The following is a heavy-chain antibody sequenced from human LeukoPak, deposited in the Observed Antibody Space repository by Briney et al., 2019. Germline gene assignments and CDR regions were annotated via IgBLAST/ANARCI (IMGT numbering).Heavy chain of an antibody. CDR2: IYYSGST. V-gene: IGHV4-30-4*08. D-gene: IGHD3-22*01. CDR1: GGSTSSGDYY. CDR3: ARVFAGYYDSSGQNWFDP. Sequence: SQTLSPTCTLSGGSTSSGDYYWSWIRQPPGKGLEWIGYIYYSGSTYYNPSRKSRVTRSVDTSKNQFSLRLSSVTAADTAVYYCARVFAGYYDSSGQNWFDPWGQGTLVTVSS. J-gene: IGHJ5*02.